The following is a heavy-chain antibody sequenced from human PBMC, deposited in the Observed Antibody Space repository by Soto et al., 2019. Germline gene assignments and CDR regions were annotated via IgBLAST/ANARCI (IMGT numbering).Heavy chain of an antibody. J-gene: IGHJ4*02. CDR2: VSHDGRNT. CDR3: ARGGRQWLVTSDFNY. Sequence: VQLVESGGGVVQPGRSLRLSCAASGFTFSDYAMHWVRQAPGKGLEWVAVVSHDGRNTHYADSVKGRFTISRDSSKNTVSLEMSRLRAEETAVYYGARGGRQWLVTSDFNYWGQGARVTVSS. D-gene: IGHD6-19*01. CDR1: GFTFSDYA. V-gene: IGHV3-30*03.